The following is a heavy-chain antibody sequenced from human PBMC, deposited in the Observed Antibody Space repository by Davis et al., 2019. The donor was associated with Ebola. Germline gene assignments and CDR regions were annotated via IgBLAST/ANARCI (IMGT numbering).Heavy chain of an antibody. CDR1: GNSFTSHW. CDR3: ARQGTTSWDS. CDR2: IYTGDSDT. V-gene: IGHV5-51*01. D-gene: IGHD2-2*01. Sequence: GESLKISCKDSGNSFTSHWIGWVRQTPGKGLDWMGIIYTGDSDTRYSPSFQGQVTFSVDKSIRTAYLHWNSLKASDTATYYCARQGTTSWDSWGQGTLVTVSS. J-gene: IGHJ4*02.